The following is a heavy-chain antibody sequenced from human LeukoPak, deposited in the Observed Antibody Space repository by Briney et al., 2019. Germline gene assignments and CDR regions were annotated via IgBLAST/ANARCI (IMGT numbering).Heavy chain of an antibody. Sequence: PETLSLTCTVSGGSMNNYYWSWIRQPPGKGLEWIAYAYHTGHTHYNPSLKSRVTISLDTSKSQVSLKVNSVTAADTAVYYCARHPFSAPFDYWGQGTLVTVSS. CDR1: GGSMNNYY. D-gene: IGHD6-19*01. CDR2: AYHTGHT. CDR3: ARHPFSAPFDY. J-gene: IGHJ4*02. V-gene: IGHV4-59*08.